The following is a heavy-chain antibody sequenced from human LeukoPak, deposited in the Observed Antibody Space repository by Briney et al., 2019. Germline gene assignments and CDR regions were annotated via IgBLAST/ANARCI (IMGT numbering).Heavy chain of an antibody. CDR1: GYSFTDYY. CDR3: ARADRLDGGPYLVGP. Sequence: ASVKVSCKTSGYSFTDYYMHWVRQAPGQGLEWMGWINPSSGGTSSAQRFQGRVTMTRDTSITTVYMEVSWLTSDDTAIYYCARADRLDGGPYLVGPWGQGTLVTVSS. CDR2: INPSSGGT. V-gene: IGHV1-2*02. D-gene: IGHD3-16*01. J-gene: IGHJ5*02.